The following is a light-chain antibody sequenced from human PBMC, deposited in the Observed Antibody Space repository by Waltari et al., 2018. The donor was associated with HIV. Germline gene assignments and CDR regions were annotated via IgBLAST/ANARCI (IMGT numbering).Light chain of an antibody. CDR1: SSNIGSNT. J-gene: IGLJ3*02. V-gene: IGLV1-44*01. CDR2: SNI. CDR3: ATWDDSLNGWV. Sequence: QSVLTQPPSASGTPGQRVTISCSGSSSNIGSNTVNWYQQLPGTAPKVLIYSNIHRPSGVPDRFSGSKSGTSASLAISGLQSEDEAAYYCATWDDSLNGWVFGGGTKLTVL.